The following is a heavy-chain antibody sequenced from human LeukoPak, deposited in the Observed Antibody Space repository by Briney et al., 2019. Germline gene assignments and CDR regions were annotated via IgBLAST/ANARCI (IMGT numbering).Heavy chain of an antibody. Sequence: TGVSLRLSCAASGFTFDDYTMHWVRQAPGKGLGWVSLISWDGGSTYYADSVKGRFTISRDNSENSLYLQMNSLRTEDTALYYCAKGDCSGGSCYSNMDYWGQGTLVTVSS. CDR2: ISWDGGST. D-gene: IGHD2-15*01. CDR3: AKGDCSGGSCYSNMDY. J-gene: IGHJ4*02. CDR1: GFTFDDYT. V-gene: IGHV3-43*01.